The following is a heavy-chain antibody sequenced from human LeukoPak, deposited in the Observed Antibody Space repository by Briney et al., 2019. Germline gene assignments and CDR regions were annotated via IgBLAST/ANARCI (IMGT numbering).Heavy chain of an antibody. Sequence: GGSLRLSCAASGFTFSDHYMDWVRQAPGKGLEWAGRIRNKGKSYSTEYAASVKGRFTISRDDSKNSLYLQMNSLKTEDTAVYYCTRDLVSTWYVYWGQGTLVTVSS. CDR1: GFTFSDHY. CDR2: IRNKGKSYST. CDR3: TRDLVSTWYVY. V-gene: IGHV3-72*01. D-gene: IGHD6-13*01. J-gene: IGHJ4*02.